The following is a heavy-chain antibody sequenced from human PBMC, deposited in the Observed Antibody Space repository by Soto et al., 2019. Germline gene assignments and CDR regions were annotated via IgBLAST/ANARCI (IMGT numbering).Heavy chain of an antibody. CDR2: IYYSGST. CDR3: ARSYSSSWYWFDP. CDR1: GGSISSGDDY. Sequence: SETLSLTCTVSGGSISSGDDYWSWIRQPPGKGLEWIGYIYYSGSTYYNPSLKSRVTMSVDTSKKQFSLMLSSVTAADTAVYYCARSYSSSWYWFDPWGQGTLVTVSS. J-gene: IGHJ5*02. V-gene: IGHV4-30-4*01. D-gene: IGHD6-13*01.